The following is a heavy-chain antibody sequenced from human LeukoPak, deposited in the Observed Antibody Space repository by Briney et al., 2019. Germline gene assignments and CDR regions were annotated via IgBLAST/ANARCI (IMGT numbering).Heavy chain of an antibody. J-gene: IGHJ4*02. D-gene: IGHD4-23*01. CDR3: AREDATVVTGIDY. CDR1: GGSVSSGSYY. CDR2: IYYSGST. Sequence: SETLSLTCTVAGGSVSSGSYYWSWIRQPPGKGLEWIGYIYYSGSTDYNPSLKGRVTISVDTSKNQFSLKLSSVTAADTAVYYCAREDATVVTGIDYWGQGTLVTVSS. V-gene: IGHV4-61*01.